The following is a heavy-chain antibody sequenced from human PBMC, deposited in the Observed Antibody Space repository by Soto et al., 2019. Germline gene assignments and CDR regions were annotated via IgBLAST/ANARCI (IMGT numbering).Heavy chain of an antibody. D-gene: IGHD3-10*02. CDR1: GRSFSDYY. CDR3: ATVFRSPSFNY. V-gene: IGHV3-11*01. J-gene: IGHJ4*02. Sequence: SLRLSCAASGRSFSDYYMSWMRQAPGKGLEWIAYITSTSSTVYYADSVKGRFTISSNDPNNSLYLPLDSLSAEDTAVYYCATVFRSPSFNYWGQGTLVTVSS. CDR2: ITSTSSTV.